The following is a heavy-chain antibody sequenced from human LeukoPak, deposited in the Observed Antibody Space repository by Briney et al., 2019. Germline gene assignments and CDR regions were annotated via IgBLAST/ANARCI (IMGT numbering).Heavy chain of an antibody. J-gene: IGHJ4*02. Sequence: QAGGSLRLSCAASGFTFSSHWMHWVRQAPGKGLVWVSRINSDGSITTYADSAQGRFTISRDNAKNTLYLQMNSLRVEDTAVHYCARDYNWNPPDYWGQGTLVTVSS. V-gene: IGHV3-74*01. CDR1: GFTFSSHW. D-gene: IGHD1-1*01. CDR3: ARDYNWNPPDY. CDR2: INSDGSIT.